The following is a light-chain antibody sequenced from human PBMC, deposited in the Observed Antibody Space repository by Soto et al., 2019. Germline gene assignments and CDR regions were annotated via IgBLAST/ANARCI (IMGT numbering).Light chain of an antibody. J-gene: IGKJ1*01. CDR2: AAY. CDR1: QSISSY. V-gene: IGKV1-39*01. Sequence: DIQMTQSPSSLSASVGDRVTITCRASQSISSYLNWYQQKPGKAPKLLIYAAYSLQSGVPSRFSGSGSRTDFTLTISSLQPEDVATYCCQQSYSTLWTFGQGTKVEIK. CDR3: QQSYSTLWT.